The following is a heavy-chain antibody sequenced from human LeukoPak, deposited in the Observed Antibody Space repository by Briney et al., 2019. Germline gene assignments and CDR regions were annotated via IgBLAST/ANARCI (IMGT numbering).Heavy chain of an antibody. D-gene: IGHD6-13*01. CDR2: SNPDVSST. CDR3: VSKQSAYSSSWYPD. J-gene: IGHJ4*02. Sequence: GGSLRLSCVDSGVTLSRYWVHWVRQAPGKGLVWVSRSNPDVSSTSYADSVKGRFAISRDNSKNTLYLQMSSLRAEDTAVYYCVSKQSAYSSSWYPDWGQGTLVTVSA. CDR1: GVTLSRYW. V-gene: IGHV3-74*01.